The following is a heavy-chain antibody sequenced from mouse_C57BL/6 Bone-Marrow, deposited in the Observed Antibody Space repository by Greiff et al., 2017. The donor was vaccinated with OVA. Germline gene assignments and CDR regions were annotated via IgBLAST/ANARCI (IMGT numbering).Heavy chain of an antibody. CDR1: GYTFTSYW. D-gene: IGHD2-5*01. V-gene: IGHV1-55*01. CDR3: ARDYSILYYFDY. J-gene: IGHJ2*01. Sequence: VQLQQSGAELVKPGASVKMSCKASGYTFTSYWITWVKQRPGQGLEWIGDIYPGSGSTNYTEKFKSKATLTVDTSSSTAYLQLSSLTSEDSAVYDCARDYSILYYFDYWGQGTTLTVSS. CDR2: IYPGSGST.